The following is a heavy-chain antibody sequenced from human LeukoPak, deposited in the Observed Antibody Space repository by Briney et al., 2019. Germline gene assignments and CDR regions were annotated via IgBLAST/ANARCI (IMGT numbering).Heavy chain of an antibody. CDR1: GDSISSGSYY. CDR3: ARIAYSSSGTGAFDI. D-gene: IGHD6-13*01. Sequence: SETLSLTCTVSGDSISSGSYYWSWIRQPPGKGLEWIGYIYYSGSTNYNPSLKSRVTISVDTSKNQFSLKLSSVTAADTAVYYCARIAYSSSGTGAFDIWGQGTMVTVSS. CDR2: IYYSGST. J-gene: IGHJ3*02. V-gene: IGHV4-61*01.